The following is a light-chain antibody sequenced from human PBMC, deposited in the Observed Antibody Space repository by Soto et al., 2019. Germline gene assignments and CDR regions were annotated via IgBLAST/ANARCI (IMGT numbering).Light chain of an antibody. CDR1: SSNIGAGYD. CDR2: VNS. CDR3: QSYDSSLSAVV. J-gene: IGLJ2*01. V-gene: IGLV1-40*01. Sequence: QSVLTPPPSVSGAPGQRVTISCTGSSSNIGAGYDVHWYQQLPGTAPKLLIYVNSNRASGVPDRFSGSKSDTSASLAITGLPAEDEADYYCQSYDSSLSAVVFGGGTKVTVL.